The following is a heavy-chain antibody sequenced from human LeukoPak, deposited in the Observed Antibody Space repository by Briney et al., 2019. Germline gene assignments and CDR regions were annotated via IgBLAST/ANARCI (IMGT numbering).Heavy chain of an antibody. Sequence: PGGSLRLSCAASGFTFSSYAMHWVRQAPGKGLEWVAVISYDGSNKYYADSVKGRFTISRDNSKNTLYLQMNSLRAEDTAVYYCARDFRVAARPAGAWGQGTLVTVSS. CDR1: GFTFSSYA. J-gene: IGHJ5*02. V-gene: IGHV3-30-3*01. D-gene: IGHD6-6*01. CDR3: ARDFRVAARPAGA. CDR2: ISYDGSNK.